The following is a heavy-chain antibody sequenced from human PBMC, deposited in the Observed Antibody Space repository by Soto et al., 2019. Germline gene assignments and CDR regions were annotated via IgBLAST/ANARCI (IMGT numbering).Heavy chain of an antibody. CDR2: IYYSGST. D-gene: IGHD3-16*01. J-gene: IGHJ6*02. Sequence: PSETLSLTCTVSGGSISSGDYYWSWIRQPPGKGLEWIGYIYYSGSTYYNPSLKSRVTISVDTSKNQFSLKLSSVTAADTAVYYCAREAIEISVGGYYYYGTDVWGQGTTVTVSS. CDR1: GGSISSGDYY. CDR3: AREAIEISVGGYYYYGTDV. V-gene: IGHV4-30-4*01.